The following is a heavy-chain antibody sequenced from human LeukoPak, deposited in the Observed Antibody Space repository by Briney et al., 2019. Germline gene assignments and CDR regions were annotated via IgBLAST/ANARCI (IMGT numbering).Heavy chain of an antibody. V-gene: IGHV4-4*07. D-gene: IGHD2-2*01. Sequence: SETLSLTCTVSGGSIKNDYWTWIRQPAGKGLEWIGRIYSGGTTNYNPSLKSRVTMSVDTSKNQFSLKLSSVTAADTAVYYCARRVVVPAAIVRGRWFDPWGQGTLVTVSS. CDR1: GGSIKNDY. CDR2: IYSGGTT. CDR3: ARRVVVPAAIVRGRWFDP. J-gene: IGHJ5*02.